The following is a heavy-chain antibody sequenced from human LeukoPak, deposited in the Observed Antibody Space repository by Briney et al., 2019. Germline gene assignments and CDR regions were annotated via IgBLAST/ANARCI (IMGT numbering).Heavy chain of an antibody. CDR2: IIPIFGTA. CDR1: GGTFTSYA. Sequence: SVNVSSTASGGTFTSYAISWVRQAPGQGLEWMGGIIPIFGTANYAQKFQGRVTITADESTSTAYMKLSSLTSEDTAVYYCARTPRATMVRGVIIRVSGMDVWGQGTTVTVSS. CDR3: ARTPRATMVRGVIIRVSGMDV. D-gene: IGHD3-10*01. V-gene: IGHV1-69*13. J-gene: IGHJ6*02.